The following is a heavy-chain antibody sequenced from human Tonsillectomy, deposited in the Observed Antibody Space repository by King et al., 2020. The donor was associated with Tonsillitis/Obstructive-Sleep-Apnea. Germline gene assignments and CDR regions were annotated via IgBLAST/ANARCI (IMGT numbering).Heavy chain of an antibody. J-gene: IGHJ3*02. D-gene: IGHD4-23*01. CDR1: GFTFDDYA. CDR2: ISWNSGSI. CDR3: AKDMAYGDNPRAAFDI. V-gene: IGHV3-9*01. Sequence: EVQLVESGGGLVQPGRSLRLSCAASGFTFDDYAMYWVRQAPGKGLEWVSGISWNSGSIGYADSVKGRFTISRDNAKNSLYLQMNSLRDEDTALYFCAKDMAYGDNPRAAFDIWGQGTMVTVSS.